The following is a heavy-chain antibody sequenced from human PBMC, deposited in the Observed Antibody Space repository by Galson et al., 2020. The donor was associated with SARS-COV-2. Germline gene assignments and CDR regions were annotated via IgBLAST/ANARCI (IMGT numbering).Heavy chain of an antibody. V-gene: IGHV3-48*03. CDR3: ASPYLAAASFFGAFDV. J-gene: IGHJ3*01. Sequence: GGSLRLSCAGSGFTFSSYEMNWVRQAPGKGLEWVSYISSSGTNIYYADSVNGRFTISRDNAKNSLYLQMTSLRAEDTAVYYCASPYLAAASFFGAFDVWGLGTMVTVSS. D-gene: IGHD2-15*01. CDR1: GFTFSSYE. CDR2: ISSSGTNI.